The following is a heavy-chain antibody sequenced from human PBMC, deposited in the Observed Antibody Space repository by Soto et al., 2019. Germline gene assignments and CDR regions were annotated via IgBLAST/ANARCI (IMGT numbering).Heavy chain of an antibody. Sequence: QVQLVQSGAEVKKPGSSVKVSCKASGGTFSSYAISWVRQAPGQGLEXMGGIIPIFGTANYAQKFQGRVTITADQSTSTAYRELSSLRSADTAVYYSARDQGPRGPHRGAFDIWGQGTMVTVSS. J-gene: IGHJ3*02. CDR1: GGTFSSYA. CDR3: ARDQGPRGPHRGAFDI. V-gene: IGHV1-69*01. CDR2: IIPIFGTA.